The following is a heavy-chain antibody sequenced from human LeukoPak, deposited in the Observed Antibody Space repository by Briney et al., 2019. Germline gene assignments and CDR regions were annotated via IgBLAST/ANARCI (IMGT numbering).Heavy chain of an antibody. CDR1: RGTLSSYV. CDR2: ISTYDGKT. CDR3: ARDGRIVGPTTVDGYFDQ. D-gene: IGHD1-26*01. J-gene: IGHJ4*02. Sequence: ASVKVSCKASRGTLSSYVISWVRQAPGQGLDWMGLISTYDGKTRYAQKFQDRVTMATDTSTSAAYMELRSLRFDDTAVYFCARDGRIVGPTTVDGYFDQWGQGTLVTVSS. V-gene: IGHV1-18*01.